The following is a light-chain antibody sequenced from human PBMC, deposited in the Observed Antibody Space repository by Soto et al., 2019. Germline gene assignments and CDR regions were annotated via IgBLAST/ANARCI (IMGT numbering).Light chain of an antibody. J-gene: IGKJ3*01. CDR3: QKYSSVPV. CDR1: QGIRNF. CDR2: AAS. V-gene: IGKV1-27*01. Sequence: DIQMTQSPPSLSASVGDRVTITCRASQGIRNFVAWYQQKPGKAPKLLIYAASTLQSGVPSRFSGSGSGTDFTLTINSLQPEDVATYSCQKYSSVPVFGPGTKVXX.